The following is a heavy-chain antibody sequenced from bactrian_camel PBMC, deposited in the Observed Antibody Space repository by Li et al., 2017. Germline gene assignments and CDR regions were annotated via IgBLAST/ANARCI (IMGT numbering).Heavy chain of an antibody. CDR1: GYDALYLC. CDR3: AADKSPCSRIPIYWVGEDQYRY. J-gene: IGHJ4*01. Sequence: VQLVESGGGSVQAGGSLRLSCAVSGYDALYLCMGWFRQVPGKEREGLAALDWRGITANADSVKGRFTISKDNDKNILYLQMDSLTPEDTAKYYCAADKSPCSRIPIYWVGEDQYRYWGQGTQVTVS. V-gene: IGHV3S67*01. D-gene: IGHD5*01. CDR2: LDWRGIT.